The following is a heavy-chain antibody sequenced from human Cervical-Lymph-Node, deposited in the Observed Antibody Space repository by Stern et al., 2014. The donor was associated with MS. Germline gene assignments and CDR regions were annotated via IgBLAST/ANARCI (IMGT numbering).Heavy chain of an antibody. V-gene: IGHV4-59*08. Sequence: QVQLVQSGPGLVKPSETLSLTCSVSGGSISSYYWNWIRQPPGKGLEWIANVHYSGTTNYNPSLKSRVTILLDTSMHQISPKLTSGTAADTAVYYCAGSGTYYPDYWGQGILVTVSS. D-gene: IGHD3-3*01. CDR3: AGSGTYYPDY. CDR1: GGSISSYY. CDR2: VHYSGTT. J-gene: IGHJ4*02.